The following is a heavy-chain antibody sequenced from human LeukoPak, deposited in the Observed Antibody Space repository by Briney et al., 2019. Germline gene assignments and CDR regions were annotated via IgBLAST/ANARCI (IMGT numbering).Heavy chain of an antibody. CDR1: GGSFSGYY. Sequence: SETLSLTCAVYGGSFSGYYWSWIRQPPGKGPEWIGEINHSGSTNYNPSLKSRVTISVDTSKNQFSLKLSSVTAADTAVYYCATTAGGNSSYVFDYWGQGTLVTVSS. J-gene: IGHJ4*02. D-gene: IGHD5-12*01. CDR2: INHSGST. V-gene: IGHV4-34*01. CDR3: ATTAGGNSSYVFDY.